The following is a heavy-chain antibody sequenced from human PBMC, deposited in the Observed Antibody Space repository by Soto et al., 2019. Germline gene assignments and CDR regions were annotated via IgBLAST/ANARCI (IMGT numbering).Heavy chain of an antibody. CDR1: GGTFSSYA. CDR2: IIPIFGTA. J-gene: IGHJ6*02. D-gene: IGHD3-3*01. Sequence: SVKVSCKASGGTFSSYAISWVRQAPGQGLEWMGGIIPIFGTANYAQKFQGRVTITADKFTSTAYMELSSLRSEDTAVYYCAQVPYYDFWSGYYLPEFYYYYYGMDVWGQGTTVTVSS. CDR3: AQVPYYDFWSGYYLPEFYYYYYGMDV. V-gene: IGHV1-69*06.